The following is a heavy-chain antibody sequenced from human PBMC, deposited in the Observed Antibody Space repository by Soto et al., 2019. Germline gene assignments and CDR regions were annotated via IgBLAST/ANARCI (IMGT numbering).Heavy chain of an antibody. J-gene: IGHJ4*02. V-gene: IGHV3-23*01. CDR2: ISGSGGST. CDR3: AKDPGVQDRPQYYFDY. CDR1: GFTFSSYA. D-gene: IGHD2-8*01. Sequence: EVQLLESGGGLVQPGGSLRLSCAASGFTFSSYAMSWVRQAPGKGLEWVSAISGSGGSTYYADSVKGRFTISRDNSKNTLYLQMNSLRAEDTAVYYCAKDPGVQDRPQYYFDYWGQGTLVTVSS.